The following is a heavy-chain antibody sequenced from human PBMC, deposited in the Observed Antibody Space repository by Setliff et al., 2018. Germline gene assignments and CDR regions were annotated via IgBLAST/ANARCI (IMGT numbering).Heavy chain of an antibody. J-gene: IGHJ4*02. CDR2: MNPNSGNT. CDR3: ARGGGQIHYDFWSGYFSDPQPNY. D-gene: IGHD3-3*01. V-gene: IGHV1-8*03. CDR1: GYTFTSYD. Sequence: GSVKVSCKASGYTFTSYDINWVRQATGQGLEWMGWMNPNSGNTGYAQKFQGRVTITRNTSISTAYMELSSLRSEDTAVYYCARGGGQIHYDFWSGYFSDPQPNYWGQGTLVTVSS.